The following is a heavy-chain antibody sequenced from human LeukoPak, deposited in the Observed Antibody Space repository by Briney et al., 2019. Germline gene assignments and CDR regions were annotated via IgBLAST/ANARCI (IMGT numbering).Heavy chain of an antibody. CDR2: IKSKTDGGTT. D-gene: IGHD3-3*01. V-gene: IGHV3-15*01. Sequence: GGSLRLSCAASGFTFSNAWMSWVRQAPGKGLEWVGRIKSKTDGGTTDYAAPVKGRFTISRDDSKNTLYLQMNSLKTEDTAVYYCTTAPTIFGVVQDYWGQGTLVTVSS. CDR1: GFTFSNAW. J-gene: IGHJ4*02. CDR3: TTAPTIFGVVQDY.